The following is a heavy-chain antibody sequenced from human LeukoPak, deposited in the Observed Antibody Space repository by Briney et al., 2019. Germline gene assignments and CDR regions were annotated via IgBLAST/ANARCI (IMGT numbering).Heavy chain of an antibody. CDR3: ARSRGGGITIFKTPRPAFDP. V-gene: IGHV3-48*01. J-gene: IGHJ5*02. Sequence: PGGSLRLSCAASGFTFSSYSMNWVRQAPGKGLEWVSYITSGSSTIYYADSVKGRFTISRDNAKNSLYLQMNSLRAEDTAVYYCARSRGGGITIFKTPRPAFDPWGQGTLVTVSS. CDR2: ITSGSSTI. D-gene: IGHD3-3*01. CDR1: GFTFSSYS.